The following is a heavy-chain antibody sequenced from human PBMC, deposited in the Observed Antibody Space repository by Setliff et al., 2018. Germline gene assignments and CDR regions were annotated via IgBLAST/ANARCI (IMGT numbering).Heavy chain of an antibody. CDR2: INPSSGRT. Sequence: GASVKVSCKASGYTFTSHYMHWVRQAPGLGLEWMGTINPSSGRTSYAQKFQGRVTMTRDTSTSTVYMDMSSLRSEDTAVYYCASDVFPYHYEGAFDIWGQGTMVTVSS. J-gene: IGHJ3*02. CDR1: GYTFTSHY. D-gene: IGHD3-22*01. V-gene: IGHV1-46*01. CDR3: ASDVFPYHYEGAFDI.